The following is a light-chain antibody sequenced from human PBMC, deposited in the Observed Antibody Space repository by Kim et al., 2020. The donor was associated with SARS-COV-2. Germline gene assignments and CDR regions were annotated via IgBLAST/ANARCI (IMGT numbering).Light chain of an antibody. Sequence: QSATVHCTGTSSDVGGYSYDSGYQQHPGKGPNLMLDEDSKRPRCVPDRFSGSKSGNAASLTVSGRQAEDEADADCSSYAGGSINWVFGGGTQLTVL. CDR3: SSYAGGSINWV. J-gene: IGLJ3*02. CDR1: SSDVGGYSY. V-gene: IGLV2-8*01. CDR2: EDS.